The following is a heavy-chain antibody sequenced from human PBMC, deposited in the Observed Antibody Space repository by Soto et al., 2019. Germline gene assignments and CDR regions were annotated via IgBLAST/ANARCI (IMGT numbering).Heavy chain of an antibody. D-gene: IGHD6-6*01. CDR2: IYTSGST. CDR1: GGSISSYY. Sequence: SETLSLTCTVSGGSISSYYWSWIRQPAGKGLEWIGRIYTSGSTNYNPSLKSRVTMSVDTSKNQFSLKLSSVTAADTAVYYCARVRIAARAGAYGMDVWGQGTTVTVSS. CDR3: ARVRIAARAGAYGMDV. J-gene: IGHJ6*02. V-gene: IGHV4-4*07.